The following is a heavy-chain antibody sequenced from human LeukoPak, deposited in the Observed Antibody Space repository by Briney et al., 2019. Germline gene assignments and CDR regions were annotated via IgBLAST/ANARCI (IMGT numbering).Heavy chain of an antibody. J-gene: IGHJ5*02. Sequence: PSETLSLTCTVSGGSISSYYWSWIRQPPGKGLEWIGYIYYSRSTNYNPSLKSRVTISVDTSKNQFSLKLSSVTAADTAVYYCARDGADFWSGYSAYNWFDPWGQGTLVTVSS. CDR2: IYYSRST. D-gene: IGHD3-3*01. V-gene: IGHV4-59*01. CDR3: ARDGADFWSGYSAYNWFDP. CDR1: GGSISSYY.